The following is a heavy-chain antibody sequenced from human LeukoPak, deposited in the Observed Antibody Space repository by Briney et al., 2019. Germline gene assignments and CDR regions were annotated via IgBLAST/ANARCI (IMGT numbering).Heavy chain of an antibody. CDR1: GGSFSGYY. J-gene: IGHJ5*02. Sequence: SETLSLTCAVYGGSFSGYYWSWIRQPPGKGLEWIGEINHSGSTNYNPSLKSRVTISVDTSKNQFSLKLSSVTAADTAVYYCARERYYDSSGFQSWGQGTLVTVSS. V-gene: IGHV4-34*01. CDR2: INHSGST. CDR3: ARERYYDSSGFQS. D-gene: IGHD3-22*01.